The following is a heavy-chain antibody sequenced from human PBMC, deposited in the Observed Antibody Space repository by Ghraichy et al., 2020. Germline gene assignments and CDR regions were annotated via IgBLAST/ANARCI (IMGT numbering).Heavy chain of an antibody. Sequence: SQTLSLTCAISGDSVSSNSAAWNWIRQSPSRGLEWLGRTYYRSKWYNDYAVSVKGRITINPDTSKNRFSLQLNSVTPEDTAVYYCATATSIVARYSNFNFWGKGTLVCVAS. CDR3: ATATSIVARYSNFNF. D-gene: IGHD6-6*01. J-gene: IGHJ4*02. CDR1: GDSVSSNSAA. V-gene: IGHV6-1*01. CDR2: TYYRSKWYN.